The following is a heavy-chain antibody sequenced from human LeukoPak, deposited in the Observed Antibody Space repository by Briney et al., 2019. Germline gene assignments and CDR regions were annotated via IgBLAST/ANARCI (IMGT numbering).Heavy chain of an antibody. Sequence: GASVKVSCKASGYTFTGYYMHWVRQAPGQGLEWMGWINPNSGGTNYAQKFQGRVTMTRDTSISTAYMELSRLRSDDTAVYYCASNDYGGNSDWFDPWGQGTLVTVSS. D-gene: IGHD4-23*01. V-gene: IGHV1-2*02. CDR3: ASNDYGGNSDWFDP. J-gene: IGHJ5*02. CDR2: INPNSGGT. CDR1: GYTFTGYY.